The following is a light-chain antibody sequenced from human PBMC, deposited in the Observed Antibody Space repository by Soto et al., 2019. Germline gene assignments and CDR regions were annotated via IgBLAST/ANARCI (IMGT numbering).Light chain of an antibody. Sequence: QSVLTQPPSVSGAPGQRVTISCTGSSSDIGAGYDVHWYQQLPGTAPKLLIYNNINRPSGVTGRFSGSKSGTSAFLAITGLQAEDEADYYCQSYDSSLSGWVFGGGTKVTVL. V-gene: IGLV1-40*01. J-gene: IGLJ3*02. CDR3: QSYDSSLSGWV. CDR2: NNI. CDR1: SSDIGAGYD.